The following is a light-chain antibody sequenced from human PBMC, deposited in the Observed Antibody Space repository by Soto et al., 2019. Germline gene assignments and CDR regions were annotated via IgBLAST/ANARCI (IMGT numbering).Light chain of an antibody. V-gene: IGLV2-14*03. Sequence: QSVLTQPASVTGSPAQSITISCTGTSSDVGGYNYVSWYQHHPGKAPKLMIFDVSNRPSGVSNRFSGSKSGNTASLTISGLQPEDEADYYCSSYTTSNTRQIVFGTGTQLTVL. CDR3: SSYTTSNTRQIV. CDR2: DVS. CDR1: SSDVGGYNY. J-gene: IGLJ1*01.